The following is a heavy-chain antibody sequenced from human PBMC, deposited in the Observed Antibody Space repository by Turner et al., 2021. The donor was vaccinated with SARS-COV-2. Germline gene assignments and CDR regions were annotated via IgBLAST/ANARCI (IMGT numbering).Heavy chain of an antibody. CDR3: ARVGIAAAGPTFYYYYYGMDV. J-gene: IGHJ6*02. V-gene: IGHV3-74*01. Sequence: EVQLVESGGGLVQPGGSLRLSCAASGFTFSSYWMHWVRQAPGKGLVWVSRINSDGSSTSYADSVKGRFTISRDNAKNKLYLQMNSLRAEDTAVYYCARVGIAAAGPTFYYYYYGMDVWGQGTTVTVSS. CDR2: INSDGSST. D-gene: IGHD6-13*01. CDR1: GFTFSSYW.